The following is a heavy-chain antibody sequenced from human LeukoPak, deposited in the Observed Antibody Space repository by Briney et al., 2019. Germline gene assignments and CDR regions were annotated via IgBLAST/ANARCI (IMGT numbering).Heavy chain of an antibody. J-gene: IGHJ4*02. CDR3: ARGPTVGYDY. CDR2: IYYSGST. CDR1: GGSISSYY. Sequence: PSETLSLTCTVSGGSISSYYWSWIRQPPGKGLEWIGYIYYSGSTNYNPSLKSRVTISVDTSKNQFSLKLSSVTAADTAVYYCARGPTVGYDYWGQGTLVTVSS. V-gene: IGHV4-59*01. D-gene: IGHD4-23*01.